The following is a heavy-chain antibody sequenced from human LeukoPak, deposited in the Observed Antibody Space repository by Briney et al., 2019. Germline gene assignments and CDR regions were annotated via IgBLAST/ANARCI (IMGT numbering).Heavy chain of an antibody. CDR2: IKQDGSEK. Sequence: GGSLRLSCAASGFTFSSYAMSWVRQAPGKGLEWVANIKQDGSEKYYVDSVKGRFTISRDNAKNSLYLQMNSLRAEDTAVYYCASANNGYADWGQGTLVTVSS. V-gene: IGHV3-7*01. J-gene: IGHJ4*02. CDR3: ASANNGYAD. CDR1: GFTFSSYA. D-gene: IGHD2-2*01.